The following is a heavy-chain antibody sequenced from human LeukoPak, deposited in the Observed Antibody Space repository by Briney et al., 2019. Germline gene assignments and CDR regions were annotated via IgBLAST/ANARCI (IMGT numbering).Heavy chain of an antibody. V-gene: IGHV1-46*01. CDR1: GYTFTSYY. Sequence: AASVKVSCKASGYTFTSYYIHWVRQAPGQGLEWMGIINPSGGSTSYAQRFQGRVTMTRDTSTSTVYMELSSLRSEDTAVYYCARDFPPGFDYWGQGTLVTVSS. J-gene: IGHJ4*02. CDR3: ARDFPPGFDY. D-gene: IGHD3-10*01. CDR2: INPSGGST.